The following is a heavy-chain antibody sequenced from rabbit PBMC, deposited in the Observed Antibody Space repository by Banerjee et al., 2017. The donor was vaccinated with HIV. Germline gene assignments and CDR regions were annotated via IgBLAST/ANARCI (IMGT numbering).Heavy chain of an antibody. J-gene: IGHJ4*01. V-gene: IGHV1S47*01. CDR2: IDPIFTSA. CDR1: GFDFSSYG. D-gene: IGHD4-1*01. Sequence: QEQLVESGGGLVQPGGSLKLSCKASGFDFSSYGVSWVRQAPGKGLEWIGYIDPIFTSAYYASWVNGRFSISRENTQNTVSLQMNSLTAADTATYFCARVDSSGWGDFNLWGPGTLVTVS. CDR3: ARVDSSGWGDFNL.